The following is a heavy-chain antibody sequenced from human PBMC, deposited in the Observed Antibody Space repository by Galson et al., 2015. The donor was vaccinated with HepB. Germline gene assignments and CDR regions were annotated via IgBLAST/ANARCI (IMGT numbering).Heavy chain of an antibody. D-gene: IGHD2-2*01. Sequence: SVKVSCKASGYTFTSYGISWVRQAPGQGLEWMGWISAYNGNTNYAQKLQGRVTMTTDTSTSTAYMELRSLRSDDTAVYYCARDRAWLDCSSTSCHFEYFQHWGQGTLVTVSS. CDR3: ARDRAWLDCSSTSCHFEYFQH. V-gene: IGHV1-18*04. J-gene: IGHJ1*01. CDR2: ISAYNGNT. CDR1: GYTFTSYG.